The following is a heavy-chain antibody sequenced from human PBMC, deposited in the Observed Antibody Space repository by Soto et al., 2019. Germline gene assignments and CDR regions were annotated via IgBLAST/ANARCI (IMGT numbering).Heavy chain of an antibody. J-gene: IGHJ6*02. D-gene: IGHD2-15*01. Sequence: QVQLVESGGGVVQPGRSLRLSCAASGFTFSTYGMHWVRQAPDKGLEWVAVIWHDGSNKYYADSVKGRFTISRDNSKNTLYLQMNSLRAEDTAVYYCASEYCSGGRCYYYGMDVWGQGTTVTVSS. CDR2: IWHDGSNK. CDR3: ASEYCSGGRCYYYGMDV. CDR1: GFTFSTYG. V-gene: IGHV3-33*01.